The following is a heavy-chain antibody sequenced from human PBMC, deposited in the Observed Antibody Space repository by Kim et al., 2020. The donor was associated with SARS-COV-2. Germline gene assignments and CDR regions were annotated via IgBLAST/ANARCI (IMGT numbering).Heavy chain of an antibody. CDR2: ISYDGSNK. V-gene: IGHV3-30-3*01. CDR3: AREVAGSGWYEGLGY. D-gene: IGHD6-19*01. J-gene: IGHJ4*02. CDR1: GFTFSSYA. Sequence: GGSLRLSCAASGFTFSSYAMHWVRQAPGKGLEWVAVISYDGSNKYYADSVKGRFTISRDNSKNTLYLQMNSLRAEDTAVYYCAREVAGSGWYEGLGYWGQGTLVTVSS.